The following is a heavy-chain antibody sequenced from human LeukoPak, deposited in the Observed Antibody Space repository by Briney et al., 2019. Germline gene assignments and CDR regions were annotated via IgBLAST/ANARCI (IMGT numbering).Heavy chain of an antibody. D-gene: IGHD1-26*01. Sequence: PSGTLSLTCAVSGVSISSSNWWSWVRQPPGKGLEWVGEIYHSGSTNYNPSLKSRVTISVDKSKNQFSLKLSSVTAADTAVYYCARDGSESGQAFDIWAQGTMVTVSS. CDR3: ARDGSESGQAFDI. J-gene: IGHJ3*02. CDR2: IYHSGST. V-gene: IGHV4-4*02. CDR1: GVSISSSNW.